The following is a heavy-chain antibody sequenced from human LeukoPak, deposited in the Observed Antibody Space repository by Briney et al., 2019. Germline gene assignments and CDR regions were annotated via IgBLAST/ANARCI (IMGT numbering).Heavy chain of an antibody. CDR2: IYYSGST. J-gene: IGHJ4*02. CDR1: GGSISSYY. D-gene: IGHD3-3*01. Sequence: KPSETLSLTCTVSGGSISSYYWSWIRQPPGKGLEWIGYIYYSGSTNYNPSLKSRVTISVDTSKNQFSLKLSSVTAADTAVYYCARGTTIFGVVNYWGQGTLVTVSS. CDR3: ARGTTIFGVVNY. V-gene: IGHV4-59*01.